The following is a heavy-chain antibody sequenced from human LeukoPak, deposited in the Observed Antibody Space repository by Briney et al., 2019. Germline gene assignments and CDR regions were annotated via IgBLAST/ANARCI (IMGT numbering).Heavy chain of an antibody. CDR2: IFPIFATA. CDR3: ARESGSYEAYFDY. Sequence: ASVKVSCKASGYKFTDYYVHWVRQAPGQGLEWMGRIFPIFATANYAQKFQGRVTITADESTSTAYMELSSLRSEDTAVYYCARESGSYEAYFDYWGQGTLVTVSS. D-gene: IGHD1-26*01. CDR1: GYKFTDYY. V-gene: IGHV1-69*13. J-gene: IGHJ4*02.